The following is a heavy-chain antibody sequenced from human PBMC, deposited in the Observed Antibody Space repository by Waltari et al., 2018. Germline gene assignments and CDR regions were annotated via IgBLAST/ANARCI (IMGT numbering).Heavy chain of an antibody. D-gene: IGHD3-22*01. Sequence: QLQLQESGPGLVKPSETLSLTCTVSGGSINTRDFSWGWVRQPPGEELVWIGSIYYGGGTFYNPYLNRRATISVETSKNQFSLRLNAVTATDAAVYYCARLYDSTRYHNKFFDFWGQGTLVTVSS. J-gene: IGHJ4*02. CDR3: ARLYDSTRYHNKFFDF. V-gene: IGHV4-39*01. CDR2: IYYGGGT. CDR1: GGSINTRDFS.